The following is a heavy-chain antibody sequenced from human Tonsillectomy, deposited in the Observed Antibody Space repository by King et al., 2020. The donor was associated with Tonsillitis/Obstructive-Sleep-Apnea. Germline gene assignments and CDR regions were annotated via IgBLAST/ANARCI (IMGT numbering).Heavy chain of an antibody. D-gene: IGHD3-10*01. V-gene: IGHV3-53*01. J-gene: IGHJ6*03. Sequence: VQLVESGGGLIQPGGSLRLSCAASVFTVSSNYMSWVRQAPGKGLEWVSVIYSGGSTYYADSVKGRFTISRDNSKNTLYLQMNSLRAEDTAVYYCAREFGSNYYYYYMDVWGKGTTVTVSS. CDR2: IYSGGST. CDR1: VFTVSSNY. CDR3: AREFGSNYYYYYMDV.